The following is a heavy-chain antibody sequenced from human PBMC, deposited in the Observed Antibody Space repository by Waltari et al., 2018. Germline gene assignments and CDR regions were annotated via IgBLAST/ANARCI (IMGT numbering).Heavy chain of an antibody. CDR1: GFTFTSHS. CDR3: ARVEMATIDY. CDR2: ITNSGDKA. J-gene: IGHJ4*02. Sequence: EVQLVESGGGLVQPGESLRLSCAASGFTFTSHSMSWFRQPPGMGLEWVSAITNSGDKAYYADSVKGRFTISRDNAKNSLYLQMNSLRAEDTAVYYCARVEMATIDYWGQGTLVTVSS. V-gene: IGHV3-23*04. D-gene: IGHD5-12*01.